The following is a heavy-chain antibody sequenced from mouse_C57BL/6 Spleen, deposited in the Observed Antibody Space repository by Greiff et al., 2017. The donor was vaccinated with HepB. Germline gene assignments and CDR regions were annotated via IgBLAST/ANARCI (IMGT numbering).Heavy chain of an antibody. Sequence: VQLQQSGAELVKPGASVKLSCKASGYTFTSYWMHWVKQRPGQGLEWIGMIHPNSGRTNYNEKFKSKATLTVDKSSSTAYMQLSSLTSEDSAVYYCAIGGNSYAMDYWGQGTSVTVSS. V-gene: IGHV1-64*01. CDR2: IHPNSGRT. J-gene: IGHJ4*01. D-gene: IGHD2-1*01. CDR3: AIGGNSYAMDY. CDR1: GYTFTSYW.